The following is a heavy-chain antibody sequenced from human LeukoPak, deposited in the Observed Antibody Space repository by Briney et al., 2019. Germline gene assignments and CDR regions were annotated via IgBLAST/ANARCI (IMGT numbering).Heavy chain of an antibody. Sequence: SVKVSCKASGGTLSSYAISWVRQAPGQGLEWMGGIIPIFGTANYAQKFQGRVTITTDESTSTAYMELSSLRSEDTAVYYCAREAYYDSSGYYSGWFDPWGQGTLVTVSS. CDR2: IIPIFGTA. J-gene: IGHJ5*02. CDR1: GGTLSSYA. V-gene: IGHV1-69*05. CDR3: AREAYYDSSGYYSGWFDP. D-gene: IGHD3-22*01.